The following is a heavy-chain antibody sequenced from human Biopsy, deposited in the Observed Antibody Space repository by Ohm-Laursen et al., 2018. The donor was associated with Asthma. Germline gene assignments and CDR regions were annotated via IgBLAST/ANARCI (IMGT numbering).Heavy chain of an antibody. CDR3: AKAERYFDWYWFDP. J-gene: IGHJ5*02. CDR2: IKHDGSEK. Sequence: SLRLSCAAPGFTFGDYWMSWVRQVPGKGLEWVANIKHDGSEKNHVDSLKGRFTISRDNAKNSLYLQMNSLRAEDTAVYCCAKAERYFDWYWFDPWGQGTLVTVSS. V-gene: IGHV3-7*03. CDR1: GFTFGDYW. D-gene: IGHD3-9*01.